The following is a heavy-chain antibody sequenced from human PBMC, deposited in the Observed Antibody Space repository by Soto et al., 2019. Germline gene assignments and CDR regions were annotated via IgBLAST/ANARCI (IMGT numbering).Heavy chain of an antibody. J-gene: IGHJ4*02. CDR2: IYYTGST. D-gene: IGHD3-10*01. CDR3: ARDSIDNTGCFDY. V-gene: IGHV4-31*03. CDR1: GGSISSGGYY. Sequence: QVQLQESGPGLVKPSQTLSLTCTVSGGSISSGGYYWSWIRQHPGKGLEWIRYIYYTGSTYYNPSLMSRFTISVDTSKNQFSLKLSSVTAAHTAVYYCARDSIDNTGCFDYWGQGTLVTVSS.